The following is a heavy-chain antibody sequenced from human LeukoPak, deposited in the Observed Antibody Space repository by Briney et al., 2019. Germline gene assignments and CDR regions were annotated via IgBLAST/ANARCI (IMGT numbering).Heavy chain of an antibody. D-gene: IGHD5-12*01. CDR1: EFTFSVYT. CDR3: ARGPSGYHNT. J-gene: IGHJ4*02. CDR2: ISSSSNYI. V-gene: IGHV3-21*01. Sequence: GGSLRLSCAASEFTFSVYTINWVRQAPGKGLEWVSSISSSSNYIYYADSVKGRFTISRDNAKNSLYLQMNSLRAEDTAVYYCARGPSGYHNTGGQGTLVTVSS.